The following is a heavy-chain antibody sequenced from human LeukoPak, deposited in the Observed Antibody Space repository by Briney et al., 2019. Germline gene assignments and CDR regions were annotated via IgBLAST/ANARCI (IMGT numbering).Heavy chain of an antibody. CDR1: GFTFGSYA. V-gene: IGHV3-23*01. CDR3: ARHSSGYHQSFDY. D-gene: IGHD3-22*01. Sequence: QPGGSLRLSCAASGFTFGSYAMSWVRQAPGKGLEWVSAISGSGGSTYYADSVKGRFTISRDNSKNTLYLQMNSLRAEDTAVYYCARHSSGYHQSFDYWGQGTLVTVSS. CDR2: ISGSGGST. J-gene: IGHJ4*02.